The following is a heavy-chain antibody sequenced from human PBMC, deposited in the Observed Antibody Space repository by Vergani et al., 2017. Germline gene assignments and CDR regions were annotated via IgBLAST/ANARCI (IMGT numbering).Heavy chain of an antibody. V-gene: IGHV3-49*04. CDR3: TREVGADDY. J-gene: IGHJ4*02. D-gene: IGHD1-26*01. CDR2: IRSKAYGGTT. Sequence: EVQLVESGGGLVQPGRSLRLSCTASGFTFGDYAMSWVRQAPGKGLEWVGFIRSKAYGGTTEYAASVKGRFTISRDDSKSIAYLQMNSLKTEDTAVYYCTREVGADDYWGQGTLVTVSS. CDR1: GFTFGDYA.